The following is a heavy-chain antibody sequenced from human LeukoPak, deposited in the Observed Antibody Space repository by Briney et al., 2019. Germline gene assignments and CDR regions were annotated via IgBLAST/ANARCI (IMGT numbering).Heavy chain of an antibody. V-gene: IGHV3-23*01. CDR1: GFTFSDYA. D-gene: IGHD1-14*01. Sequence: GGSLRLSCAASGFTFSDYAMTWVRQAPGKGLEWVSSISGSGSRTYYTESVKGRFTISRDNSKNTLHLQMNSLRADETAIYYCASRPRADIGPLDFWGQGTLVTVSS. J-gene: IGHJ4*02. CDR2: ISGSGSRT. CDR3: ASRPRADIGPLDF.